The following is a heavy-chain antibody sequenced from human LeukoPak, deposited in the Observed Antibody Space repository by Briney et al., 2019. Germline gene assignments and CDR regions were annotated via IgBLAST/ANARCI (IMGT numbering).Heavy chain of an antibody. Sequence: GESLKISCKGSGYSFTSYWIGWVRQMPGKGLEWMGIIYPGDSDTRYSPPFQGQVTISADKSISTAYLQWSSLKASDTAMYYCARRRYRGYSYGYWYFDLWGRGTLVTVSS. CDR3: ARRRYRGYSYGYWYFDL. CDR2: IYPGDSDT. D-gene: IGHD5-18*01. V-gene: IGHV5-51*01. CDR1: GYSFTSYW. J-gene: IGHJ2*01.